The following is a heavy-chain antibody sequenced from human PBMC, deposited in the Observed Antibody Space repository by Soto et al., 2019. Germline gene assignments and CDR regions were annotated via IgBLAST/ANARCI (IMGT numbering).Heavy chain of an antibody. D-gene: IGHD3-3*01. CDR2: IKSKTDGGTT. CDR3: KGTASHYDFWSGYNY. Sequence: WRSLTLSRAASGFTFCNAWMSWVSQAPGKGLEWVGRIKSKTDGGTTDYAAPVKGRFTISRDDSKNTLYLQMNSLKTEDTAVYYCKGTASHYDFWSGYNYWGQGTLVTVS. V-gene: IGHV3-15*01. CDR1: GFTFCNAW. J-gene: IGHJ4*02.